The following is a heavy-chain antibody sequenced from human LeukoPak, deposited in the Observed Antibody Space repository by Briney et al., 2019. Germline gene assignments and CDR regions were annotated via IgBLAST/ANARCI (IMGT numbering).Heavy chain of an antibody. V-gene: IGHV3-21*01. Sequence: GGSLRLSCASSGFTFSSYSMNWLRQAPGKGLDWVSSISSSSSYIYYADSVKGRFTISRDNAKNSLYLQMNSLRAEDTAVYSCARGVSGSYGALFDSWGQGTLVTVSS. D-gene: IGHD1-26*01. CDR2: ISSSSSYI. CDR3: ARGVSGSYGALFDS. J-gene: IGHJ4*02. CDR1: GFTFSSYS.